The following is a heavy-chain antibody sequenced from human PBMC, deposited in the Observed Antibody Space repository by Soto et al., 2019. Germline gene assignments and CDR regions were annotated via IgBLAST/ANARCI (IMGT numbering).Heavy chain of an antibody. CDR3: ARGYSGYVPQYYFDY. CDR1: GGTFSSYA. J-gene: IGHJ4*02. V-gene: IGHV1-69*13. Sequence: SVKVSCKASGGTFSSYAISWVRQAPGQGLEWMGGIIPIFGTANYAQKFQGRVTITADESTSTAYMELSSLRSEDTAVYYCARGYSGYVPQYYFDYWGQGTLVTVSS. D-gene: IGHD5-12*01. CDR2: IIPIFGTA.